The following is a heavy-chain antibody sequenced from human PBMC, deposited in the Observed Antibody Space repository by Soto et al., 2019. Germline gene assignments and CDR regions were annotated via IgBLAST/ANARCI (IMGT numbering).Heavy chain of an antibody. CDR3: ATRDLTAGEVFFAY. V-gene: IGHV4-31*03. D-gene: IGHD3-9*01. J-gene: IGHJ4*02. CDR2: SHYSGST. CDR1: GGSIRSHYY. Sequence: QLHLPESGPGLVKPSQTLALTCTVSGGSIRSHYYCNWIRPHPGKGLEGIGYSHYSGSTFYNPALKCRATIPVATSKNQLSLKRRSVTAAETAVYYCATRDLTAGEVFFAYWGQGILVTVSS.